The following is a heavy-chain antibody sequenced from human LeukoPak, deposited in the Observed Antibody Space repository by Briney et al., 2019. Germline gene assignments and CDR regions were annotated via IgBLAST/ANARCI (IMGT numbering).Heavy chain of an antibody. V-gene: IGHV4-34*01. CDR3: ASRGYSYDKIDY. CDR1: GGSFSGYY. D-gene: IGHD5-18*01. Sequence: KSSETLSLTCAVYGGSFSGYYWSWIRQPPGKGLEWIGEINHSGSTNYNPSLKSRVTISVDTSKNQFSLKLSSVTAADTAVYYCASRGYSYDKIDYWGQGTLVTVSS. CDR2: INHSGST. J-gene: IGHJ4*02.